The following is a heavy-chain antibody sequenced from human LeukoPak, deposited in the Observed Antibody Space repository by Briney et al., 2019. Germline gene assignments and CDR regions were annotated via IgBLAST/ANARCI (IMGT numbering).Heavy chain of an antibody. CDR2: ISGSSSQV. J-gene: IGHJ4*02. Sequence: GGSLRLSCEASGFRFSIYNMNWVRLAPGKGLEWVSSISGSSSQVWYADSVKGRFTSSRDNAKNSLYLQMSSLRVEDTAVYFCARGYDHDYGDSPGFFWGQGTLVTVSS. D-gene: IGHD4-17*01. CDR1: GFRFSIYN. V-gene: IGHV3-21*01. CDR3: ARGYDHDYGDSPGFF.